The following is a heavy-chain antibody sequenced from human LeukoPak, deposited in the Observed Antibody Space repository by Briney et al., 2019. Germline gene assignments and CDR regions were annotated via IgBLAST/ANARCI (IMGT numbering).Heavy chain of an antibody. J-gene: IGHJ4*02. CDR3: ARGGFYCGGDCYVDY. D-gene: IGHD2-21*02. CDR2: INHSGST. V-gene: IGHV4-34*01. CDR1: GGSFSAYY. Sequence: SETLSLTCAVYGGSFSAYYWSWIRQPPGKGLEWIGEINHSGSTNYNPSLKSRVTISVDTSKNQFSLKLSSVTAADTAVYYCARGGFYCGGDCYVDYWGQGSLVTVSS.